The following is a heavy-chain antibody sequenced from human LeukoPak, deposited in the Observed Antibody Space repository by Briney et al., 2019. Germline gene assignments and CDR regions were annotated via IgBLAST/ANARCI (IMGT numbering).Heavy chain of an antibody. CDR1: GFTVSSNY. J-gene: IGHJ4*02. CDR2: FYTTGTT. V-gene: IGHV3-66*02. D-gene: IGHD6-19*01. CDR3: ARTVAGVFDY. Sequence: GGSLRLSCAASGFTVSSNYMLWVRQAPGKGLEYVSVFYTTGTTYYADSVKGRFTISRDNSKNTLSLQMNSLRAEDTAVYYCARTVAGVFDYWGQGTLVTVSS.